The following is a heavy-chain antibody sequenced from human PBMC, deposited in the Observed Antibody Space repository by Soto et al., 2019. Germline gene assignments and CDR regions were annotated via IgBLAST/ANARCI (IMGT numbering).Heavy chain of an antibody. CDR2: IWYDGSNK. V-gene: IGHV3-33*01. CDR1: RFTFSSYG. CDR3: ARVAGPYDILTGYLNYYYYYGMDV. D-gene: IGHD3-9*01. J-gene: IGHJ6*02. Sequence: ESGGGVVQPGRSLRLSCAASRFTFSSYGMHWVRQAPGKGLEWVAVIWYDGSNKYYADSVKGRFTISRDNSKNTLYLQMNSLRAEDTAVYYCARVAGPYDILTGYLNYYYYYGMDVWGQGTTVTVSS.